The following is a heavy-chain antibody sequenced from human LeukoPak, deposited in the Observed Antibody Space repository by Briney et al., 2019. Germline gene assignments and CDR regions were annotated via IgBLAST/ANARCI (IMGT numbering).Heavy chain of an antibody. CDR3: ARQRLRFSFDY. J-gene: IGHJ4*02. CDR2: INHSGST. Sequence: PSETLSLTCAVCGGSFSGYYWSWIRQPPGKGLEWIGEINHSGSTNYNPSLKSRVTISVDTSKNQFSLKLSSVTAADTAVYYCARQRLRFSFDYWGQGTLVTVSS. D-gene: IGHD5-12*01. CDR1: GGSFSGYY. V-gene: IGHV4-34*01.